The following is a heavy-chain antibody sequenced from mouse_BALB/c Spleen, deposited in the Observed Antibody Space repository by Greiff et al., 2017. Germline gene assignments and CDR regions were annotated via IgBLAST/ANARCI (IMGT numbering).Heavy chain of an antibody. V-gene: IGHV5-9-3*01. Sequence: EVQGVESGGGLVKPGGSLKLSCAASGFTFSSYAMSWVRQTPEKRLEWVATISSGGSYTYYPDSVKGRFTISRVNAKNTLYLQMSSLRSEDTAMYYCARQELTYWGQGTLVTVSA. D-gene: IGHD1-3*01. CDR3: ARQELTY. CDR1: GFTFSSYA. J-gene: IGHJ3*01. CDR2: ISSGGSYT.